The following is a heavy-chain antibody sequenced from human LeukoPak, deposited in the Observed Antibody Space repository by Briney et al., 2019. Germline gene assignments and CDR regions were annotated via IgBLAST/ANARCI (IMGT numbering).Heavy chain of an antibody. D-gene: IGHD1-1*01. CDR3: AREATGTLYY. V-gene: IGHV3-66*01. CDR2: IYSGGST. CDR1: GFTVSSNY. Sequence: GGSLRLSCAASGFTVSSNYMSWVRQAPGKGLEWVSIIYSGGSTYYADSVKGRFTISRDNSKDTLYLQMNSLRAEDTAVYYCAREATGTLYYWGQGSLVTVSS. J-gene: IGHJ4*02.